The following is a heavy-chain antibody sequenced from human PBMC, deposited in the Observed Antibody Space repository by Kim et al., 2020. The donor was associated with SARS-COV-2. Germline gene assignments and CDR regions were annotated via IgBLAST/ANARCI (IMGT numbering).Heavy chain of an antibody. D-gene: IGHD6-25*01. CDR1: GFPFSSFA. V-gene: IGHV3-23*01. CDR3: ARAEYSSGGTFIY. Sequence: GGSLRLSCAASGFPFSSFAMSWVRQAPGKGLEWVSTITNSGGSTYYGDSVKGRFAISRDNSKNTLYLQMNSLRADDTAIYYCARAEYSSGGTFIYWGQGTLVTVSS. CDR2: ITNSGGST. J-gene: IGHJ4*02.